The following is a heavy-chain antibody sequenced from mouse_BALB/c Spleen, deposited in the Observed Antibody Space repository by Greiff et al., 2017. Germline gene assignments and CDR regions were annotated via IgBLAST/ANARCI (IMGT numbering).Heavy chain of an antibody. CDR3: ARVRQGAMDY. Sequence: EVKLMESGGGLVKPGGSLKLSCAASGFTFSSYAMSWVRQSPEKRLEWVAEISSGGSYTYYPDTVTGRFTISRDNAKNTLYLEMSSLRSEDTAMYYCARVRQGAMDYWGQGTSVTVSS. D-gene: IGHD2-12*01. CDR1: GFTFSSYA. J-gene: IGHJ4*01. CDR2: ISSGGSYT. V-gene: IGHV5-9-4*01.